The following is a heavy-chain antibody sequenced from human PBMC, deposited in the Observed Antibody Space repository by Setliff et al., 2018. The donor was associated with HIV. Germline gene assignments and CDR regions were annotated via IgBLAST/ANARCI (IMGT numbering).Heavy chain of an antibody. CDR2: INQDGGQK. Sequence: NWIRQSPGKGLEWVASINQDGGQKYYADSVKGRFTISRDNADNSLYLQVNSLRAEDTAVYYCGKDRTDVAATIANYWGQGTLVTVSS. CDR3: GKDRTDVAATIANY. V-gene: IGHV3-7*01. D-gene: IGHD5-12*01. J-gene: IGHJ4*02.